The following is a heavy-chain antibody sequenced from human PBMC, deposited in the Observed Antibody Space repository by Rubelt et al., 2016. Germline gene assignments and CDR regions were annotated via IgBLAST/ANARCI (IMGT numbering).Heavy chain of an antibody. CDR2: IDPSDSYT. CDR1: GYSFTSYW. CDR3: ARIPGSGSSEINWFDP. D-gene: IGHD3-10*01. V-gene: IGHV5-10-1*03. J-gene: IGHJ5*02. Sequence: EVQLVQSGAEVKKPGESLRISCKGSGYSFTSYWISWVRQMPGKGLEWMGRIDPSDSYTNYSPSLQGHVTISADKSISTAYLQWSSLKASDTAMYYCARIPGSGSSEINWFDPWGQGTLVTVSS.